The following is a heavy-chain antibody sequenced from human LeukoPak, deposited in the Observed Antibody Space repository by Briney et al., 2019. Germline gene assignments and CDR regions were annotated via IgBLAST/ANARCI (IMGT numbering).Heavy chain of an antibody. CDR2: MSSDASSE. CDR3: ARKKMAAAGKGAFDY. Sequence: GRSLRLSCAASGFTFNIYSMYWVRQAPGKGLEWVASMSSDASSEYYADSVKGRFTISRDNSKNMLYLQINSLRAEDTAVYHCARKKMAAAGKGAFDYWGREPWSPSPQ. J-gene: IGHJ4*02. V-gene: IGHV3-30*04. CDR1: GFTFNIYS. D-gene: IGHD6-13*01.